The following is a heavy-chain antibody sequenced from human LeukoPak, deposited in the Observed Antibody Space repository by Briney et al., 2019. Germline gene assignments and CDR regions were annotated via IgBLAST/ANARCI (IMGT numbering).Heavy chain of an antibody. CDR1: GVSMNYYF. CDR3: ARDSGTTGEVKFDP. V-gene: IGHV4-4*07. J-gene: IGHJ5*02. D-gene: IGHD3-10*01. CDR2: IYNSGST. Sequence: SETLSLTCTVSGVSMNYYFWSWIRQPAGKGLEWIGRIYNSGSTTYNPSLKSRVTMSVDTSKNQFSLKLSSVTAADTAVYYCARDSGTTGEVKFDPWGQGTLVTVSS.